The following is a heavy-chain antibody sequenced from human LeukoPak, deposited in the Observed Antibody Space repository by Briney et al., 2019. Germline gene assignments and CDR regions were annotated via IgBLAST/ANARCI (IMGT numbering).Heavy chain of an antibody. D-gene: IGHD3-22*01. CDR2: MYYSGST. V-gene: IGHV4-39*01. Sequence: SETLSLTCIVSGGLISRSSYYWGWIRQPPGKGLEWIGSMYYSGSTYYNPSLKSRVTISVDTSKNQFSLKLSSVTAADTAVYYCARHSSPNYYDNSGYYPLDYWGQGTLVTVSS. J-gene: IGHJ4*02. CDR3: ARHSSPNYYDNSGYYPLDY. CDR1: GGLISRSSYY.